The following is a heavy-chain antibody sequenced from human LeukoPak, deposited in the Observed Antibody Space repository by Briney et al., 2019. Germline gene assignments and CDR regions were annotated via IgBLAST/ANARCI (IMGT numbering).Heavy chain of an antibody. CDR2: IDPSDSYT. CDR1: GYSFASYW. Sequence: GESLKISCKGSGYSFASYWISWVRQLPGKGLEWLGRIDPSDSYTNYSPSFQGHVTISADKSISTAYLQWSSVKASDTPMYYCASYSGYDSPYGMDVWGKGTTVTVSS. CDR3: ASYSGYDSPYGMDV. V-gene: IGHV5-10-1*01. J-gene: IGHJ6*04. D-gene: IGHD5-12*01.